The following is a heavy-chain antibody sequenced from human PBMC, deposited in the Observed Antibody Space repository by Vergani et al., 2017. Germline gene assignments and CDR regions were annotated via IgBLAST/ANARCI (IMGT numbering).Heavy chain of an antibody. V-gene: IGHV3-9*01. J-gene: IGHJ4*02. D-gene: IGHD2/OR15-2a*01. CDR2: ISWNSGSI. CDR1: GFTFDDYA. Sequence: EVQLVESGGGVVRPGGSLRLSCAASGFTFDDYAMHWVRQAPGKGLEWVSGISWNSGSIGYADSVKGRFTISRDNAKNSLYLQMNSLRAEDTALYYCAKGPRTDKISPHYWDYWGQGTLVTVSS. CDR3: AKGPRTDKISPHYWDY.